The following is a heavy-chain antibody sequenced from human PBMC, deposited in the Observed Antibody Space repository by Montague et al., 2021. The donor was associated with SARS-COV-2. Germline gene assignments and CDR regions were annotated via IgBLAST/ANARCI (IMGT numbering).Heavy chain of an antibody. CDR1: GFTFSSYG. J-gene: IGHJ6*02. V-gene: IGHV3-30*04. D-gene: IGHD6-19*01. CDR3: ARDQIGTIGSAGTSYSYYAMDV. CDR2: ISYDGGNK. Sequence: SLRLSCAASGFTFSSYGMHWVRQAPGKGLEWVAVISYDGGNKYYADSVKGRFTISRDNSKNTLYLQMNSLRADDTAVYYCARDQIGTIGSAGTSYSYYAMDVWGQGATVTVSS.